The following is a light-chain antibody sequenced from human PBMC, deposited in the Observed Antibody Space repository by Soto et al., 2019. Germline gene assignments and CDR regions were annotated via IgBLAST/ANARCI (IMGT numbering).Light chain of an antibody. CDR1: QSVSTNF. Sequence: IVLMQSPGTLSLSPGERATLSCRASQSVSTNFLAWYQQKPGQAPRLLIDGASSRATGTPDRFSGSGSGTDFTLTISRLEPEDFAVYYCQQYGTSPPLTFGGGTKVEIK. CDR3: QQYGTSPPLT. CDR2: GAS. V-gene: IGKV3-20*01. J-gene: IGKJ4*01.